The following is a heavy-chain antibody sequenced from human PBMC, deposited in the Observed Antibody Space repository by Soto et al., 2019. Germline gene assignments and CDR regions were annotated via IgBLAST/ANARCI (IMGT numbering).Heavy chain of an antibody. CDR1: GFTFSDYA. Sequence: QVQLVESGGGVVQPGRSLRLSCGASGFTFSDYAMHWVRQAPGKGLEWVAVISYDGSNKNNADSVKGRITISRDNSKNTPYLQMNSLRAEDTAVYYCAKVKVSGSGSNAFDIWGQGTMVTVSS. V-gene: IGHV3-30*18. J-gene: IGHJ3*02. CDR3: AKVKVSGSGSNAFDI. D-gene: IGHD3-10*01. CDR2: ISYDGSNK.